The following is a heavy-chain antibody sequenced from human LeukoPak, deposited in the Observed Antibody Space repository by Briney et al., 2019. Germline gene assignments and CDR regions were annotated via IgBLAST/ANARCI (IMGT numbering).Heavy chain of an antibody. V-gene: IGHV3-48*01. Sequence: GGSLRLSCAASGFTFSSYSMNWVRQAPGKGLEWVSYISSSSSTIYYADSVKGRFTISRDNAKNSLCLQMNSLRAEDTAVYYCARDRYNWNEGNWFDPWGQGTLVTVSS. CDR1: GFTFSSYS. J-gene: IGHJ5*02. D-gene: IGHD1-20*01. CDR2: ISSSSSTI. CDR3: ARDRYNWNEGNWFDP.